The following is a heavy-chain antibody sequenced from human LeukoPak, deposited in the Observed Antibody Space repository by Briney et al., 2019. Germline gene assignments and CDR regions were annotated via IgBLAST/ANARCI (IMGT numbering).Heavy chain of an antibody. CDR3: ATRNGGFDP. CDR1: GGSISSYY. V-gene: IGHV4-59*01. J-gene: IGHJ5*02. CDR2: VYNSTSP. Sequence: SETLSLTCTAAGGSISSYYGSWIRQPPGGGLECLRYVYNSTSPNYKPSLKRRATISVDTPKNQLSTKLSSVTAADTAVYYSATRNGGFDPWGQGTLVTVSS. D-gene: IGHD2-8*01.